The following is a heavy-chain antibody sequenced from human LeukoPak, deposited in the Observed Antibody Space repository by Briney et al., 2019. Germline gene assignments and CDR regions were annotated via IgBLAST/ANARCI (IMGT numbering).Heavy chain of an antibody. V-gene: IGHV3-53*01. CDR3: ARDYYGSGSYLN. J-gene: IGHJ4*02. Sequence: GGSLRLSCAASGFTFSSYAMSWVRQAPGKGLEWVSVIYSGGSTYYANSVKGRFTISRDNSKNTLYLQMNSLRAEDTAVYYCARDYYGSGSYLNWGQGTLVTVSS. CDR1: GFTFSSYA. CDR2: IYSGGST. D-gene: IGHD3-10*01.